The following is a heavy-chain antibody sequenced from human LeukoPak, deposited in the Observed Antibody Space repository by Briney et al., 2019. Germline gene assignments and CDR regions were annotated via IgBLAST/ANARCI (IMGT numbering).Heavy chain of an antibody. Sequence: GGSLRLSCAASGFTFSSYGMHWVRQAPGKGLEWVAVISYDGSNKYYADSVKGRFTISRDNAKNSLYLQMNSLRAEDTAVYYCARDSQWQLFDYWGQGTLVTVSS. V-gene: IGHV3-30*03. D-gene: IGHD6-19*01. CDR2: ISYDGSNK. CDR1: GFTFSSYG. CDR3: ARDSQWQLFDY. J-gene: IGHJ4*02.